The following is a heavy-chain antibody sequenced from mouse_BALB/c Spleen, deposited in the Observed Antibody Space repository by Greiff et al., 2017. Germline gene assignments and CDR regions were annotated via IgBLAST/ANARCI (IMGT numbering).Heavy chain of an antibody. CDR2: IYPGNSDT. Sequence: EVQLQQSGTVLARPGASVKMSCKASGYSFTSYWMHWVKQRPGQGLEWIGAIYPGNSDTSYNQKFKGKAKLTAVTSASTAYMELSSLTNEDSAVYYCTRGGGNPRAMDYWGQGTSVTVSS. V-gene: IGHV1-5*01. CDR3: TRGGGNPRAMDY. CDR1: GYSFTSYW. D-gene: IGHD1-1*02. J-gene: IGHJ4*01.